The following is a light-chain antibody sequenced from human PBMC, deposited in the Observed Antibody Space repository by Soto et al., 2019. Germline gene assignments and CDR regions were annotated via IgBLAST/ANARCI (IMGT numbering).Light chain of an antibody. Sequence: EIVLTQSPGTLSLSPGERATLSCRASQSVSSSYLAWYQQKPGQAPRLLIYGACSRATGIPDRFSGSGSGTDFTLTISRLEPEAFAVYYCQQYGSSPPYTFGQGTKLEIK. CDR2: GAC. CDR1: QSVSSSY. V-gene: IGKV3-20*01. CDR3: QQYGSSPPYT. J-gene: IGKJ2*01.